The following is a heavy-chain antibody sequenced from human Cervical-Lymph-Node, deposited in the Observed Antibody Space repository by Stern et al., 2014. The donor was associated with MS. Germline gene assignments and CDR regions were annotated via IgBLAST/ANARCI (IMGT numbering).Heavy chain of an antibody. CDR1: GYSFTTSA. Sequence: QVQLVHSGSEWKKPGASVKVSCKASGYSFTTSAMNWVRQAPGQGLEWMGWINNHTGAPFHAQGFAGRFVFSLDTSVSLAYLQITSLKAEDPAMYYWASQGASGYGGAPTGYWGQGTLVTVSS. CDR2: INNHTGAP. CDR3: ASQGASGYGGAPTGY. V-gene: IGHV7-4-1*04. D-gene: IGHD5-12*01. J-gene: IGHJ4*02.